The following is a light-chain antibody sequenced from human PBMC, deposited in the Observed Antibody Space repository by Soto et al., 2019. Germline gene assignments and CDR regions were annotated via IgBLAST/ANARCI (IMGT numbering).Light chain of an antibody. Sequence: DIVMAQSPESLAVSLGERATINCKSSQSVSSSYYLAWYQQKPGQAPRLLIYGASNRASGVPDRFSSGWSGTDFTLTISRLEPEDFAVYYCQQYVTSPPGYTFGQGTELRIK. V-gene: IGKV3-20*01. CDR1: QSVSSSYY. CDR3: QQYVTSPPGYT. J-gene: IGKJ2*01. CDR2: GAS.